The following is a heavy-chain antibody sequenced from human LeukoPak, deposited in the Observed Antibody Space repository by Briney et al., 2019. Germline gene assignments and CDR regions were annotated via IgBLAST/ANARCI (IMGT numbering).Heavy chain of an antibody. CDR3: ARVRVESSGWYSGRVYYFDY. V-gene: IGHV4-61*01. CDR2: IYYSGST. J-gene: IGHJ4*02. D-gene: IGHD6-19*01. Sequence: PSETLSLTCTVSGGSVSSGSYFWSWIRQPPGKGLEWIGYIYYSGSTNCNPSLKSRVTISVDTSKNQFSLKLSSVTAADTAVYYCARVRVESSGWYSGRVYYFDYWGQGTLVTVSS. CDR1: GGSVSSGSYF.